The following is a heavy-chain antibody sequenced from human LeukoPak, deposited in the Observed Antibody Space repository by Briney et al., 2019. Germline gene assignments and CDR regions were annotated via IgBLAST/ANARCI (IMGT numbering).Heavy chain of an antibody. D-gene: IGHD6-13*01. Sequence: PGGSLRLSCAASGFTFSSHWMHWVRQAPGKGLVWVSRINSDGSSTNYADSVKGRFTVSRDNAKNTLYLQMNSLRAEDTAVYYCARPGYSSSWSFDPWGQGTLVTVSS. J-gene: IGHJ5*02. CDR1: GFTFSSHW. CDR3: ARPGYSSSWSFDP. CDR2: INSDGSST. V-gene: IGHV3-74*01.